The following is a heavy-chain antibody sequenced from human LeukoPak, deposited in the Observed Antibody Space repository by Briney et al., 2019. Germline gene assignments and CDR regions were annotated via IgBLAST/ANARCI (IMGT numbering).Heavy chain of an antibody. CDR2: INTNTGNP. Sequence: ASVKVSCKASGYTFISYAMNWVRQAPGQGLEWMGWINTNTGNPTYAQGFTGRFVFSLDTSVSTAYLQISSLKAEDTAVYYCARSGGRTYYYDSSLSAWGQGTLVTVSS. D-gene: IGHD3-22*01. V-gene: IGHV7-4-1*02. CDR3: ARSGGRTYYYDSSLSA. J-gene: IGHJ5*02. CDR1: GYTFISYA.